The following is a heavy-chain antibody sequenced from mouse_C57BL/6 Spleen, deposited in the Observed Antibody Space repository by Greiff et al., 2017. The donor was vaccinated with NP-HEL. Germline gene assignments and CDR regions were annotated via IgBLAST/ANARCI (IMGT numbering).Heavy chain of an antibody. CDR1: GYTFTSYW. CDR2: IHPNSGST. V-gene: IGHV1-64*01. J-gene: IGHJ2*01. D-gene: IGHD1-1*01. Sequence: QVQLQQPGAELVKPGASVKLSCKASGYTFTSYWMHWVKQRPGQGLEWIGMIHPNSGSTNYNEKFKSKATLTVDKSSSTAYMQLSSLTSEDSAVYYCARASFPYYGSSYRYYFDYWGQGTTLTVSS. CDR3: ARASFPYYGSSYRYYFDY.